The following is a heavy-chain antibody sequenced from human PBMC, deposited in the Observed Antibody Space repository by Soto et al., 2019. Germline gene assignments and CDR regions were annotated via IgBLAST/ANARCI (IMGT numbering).Heavy chain of an antibody. V-gene: IGHV4-39*01. CDR2: IYYSGST. CDR1: GGSISSSSYY. Sequence: SETLSLTCTVSGGSISSSSYYWGWIRQPPGKGLEWIGSIYYSGSTYYNPSLKSRVTISVDTSKNQFSLKLSSVTAADTAVYYCARLMIQHYYYYGMDVWGQGTTVTVSS. D-gene: IGHD5-18*01. CDR3: ARLMIQHYYYYGMDV. J-gene: IGHJ6*02.